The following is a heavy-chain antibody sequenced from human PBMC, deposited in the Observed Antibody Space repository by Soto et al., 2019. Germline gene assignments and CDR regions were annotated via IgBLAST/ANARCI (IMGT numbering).Heavy chain of an antibody. Sequence: PGGSLRLSCAASGFTFSSYGMHWVRQAPGKGLEWVAVIWYDGSNKYYADSVKGRFTISRDNSKNTLYLKMNSLRAEDTAVYYCARDATVDEYYYMDVWGKGTTVTVSS. CDR3: ARDATVDEYYYMDV. V-gene: IGHV3-33*01. D-gene: IGHD4-17*01. CDR1: GFTFSSYG. J-gene: IGHJ6*03. CDR2: IWYDGSNK.